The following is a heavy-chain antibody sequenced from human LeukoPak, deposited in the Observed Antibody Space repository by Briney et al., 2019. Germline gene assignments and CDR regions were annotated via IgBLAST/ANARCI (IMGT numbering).Heavy chain of an antibody. Sequence: PGGSLRLSCAGSRFSFSSFEINWVRQTPGKGLEWIANIDYTGRTKYYADPVKGRFTISRDNARNSLYLQMSSLRVEDTAVYYCALLAVASDFDYWGRGARVTVSS. CDR1: RFSFSSFE. CDR3: ALLAVASDFDY. V-gene: IGHV3-48*03. J-gene: IGHJ4*02. D-gene: IGHD6-19*01. CDR2: IDYTGRTK.